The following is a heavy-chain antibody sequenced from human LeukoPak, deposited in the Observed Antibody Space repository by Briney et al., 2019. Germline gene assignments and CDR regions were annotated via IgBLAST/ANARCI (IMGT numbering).Heavy chain of an antibody. CDR2: IKQDGSEK. V-gene: IGHV3-7*01. CDR3: ARDFHYYGSGSYSLLFDY. Sequence: PGGSLRLSCAASGFTFSSYWMSWVRQAPGKGLEWVANIKQDGSEKYYVDSVKGRFTISRDNAKNTLYLQMNSLRAEDTAVYYCARDFHYYGSGSYSLLFDYWGQGTLVTVSS. CDR1: GFTFSSYW. D-gene: IGHD3-10*01. J-gene: IGHJ4*02.